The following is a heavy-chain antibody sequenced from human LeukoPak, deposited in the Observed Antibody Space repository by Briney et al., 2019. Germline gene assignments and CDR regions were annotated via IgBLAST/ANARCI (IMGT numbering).Heavy chain of an antibody. D-gene: IGHD3-16*01. J-gene: IGHJ6*03. Sequence: PGGSLRLSCAASGLTFSSYWMHWVRQAPGKGLVWVSRINSDGSSTSYADSVKGRFTISRDNSNNTLYLQMNSLRAEDTAVYYCAKLGGHPLHNYVGVWGKGTTVAVSS. CDR1: GLTFSSYW. CDR2: INSDGSST. V-gene: IGHV3-74*01. CDR3: AKLGGHPLHNYVGV.